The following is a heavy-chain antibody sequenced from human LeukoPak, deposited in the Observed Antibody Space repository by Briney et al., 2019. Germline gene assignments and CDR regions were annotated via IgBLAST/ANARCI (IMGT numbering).Heavy chain of an antibody. J-gene: IGHJ4*02. CDR2: ISYDGSNK. CDR3: AKAPEYSSGWYFDY. V-gene: IGHV3-30*18. D-gene: IGHD6-19*01. Sequence: GGSLRLSCGASGFIFDTHDMHWVRQAPGKGLEWVAVISYDGSNKYYADSVKGRFTISRDNSKNTLYLQMNSLRAEDTAVYYCAKAPEYSSGWYFDYWGQGTLVTVSS. CDR1: GFIFDTHD.